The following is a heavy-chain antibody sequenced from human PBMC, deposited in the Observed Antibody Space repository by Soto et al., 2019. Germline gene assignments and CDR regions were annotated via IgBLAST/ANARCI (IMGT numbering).Heavy chain of an antibody. CDR3: AKDISITMVRGVLDY. Sequence: PGGSLRLSCAASGFTFSTSWMTWVRQAPGKGLEWVANIKQDGSAQYYVDSLKGRFSVSRDNAKNSLYLQMNSLRAEDTALYYCAKDISITMVRGVLDYWGQGTLVTVSS. D-gene: IGHD3-10*01. J-gene: IGHJ4*02. CDR2: IKQDGSAQ. V-gene: IGHV3-7*03. CDR1: GFTFSTSW.